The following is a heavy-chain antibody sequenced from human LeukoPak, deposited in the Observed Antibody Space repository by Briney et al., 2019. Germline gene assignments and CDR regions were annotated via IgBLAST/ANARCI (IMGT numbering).Heavy chain of an antibody. V-gene: IGHV3-20*04. CDR2: INWNGGST. Sequence: GGSLRLSCAASGFTFDDYGMSWVCQAPGKGLEWVSGINWNGGSTGYADSVKGRFTISRDNAKNSLYLQMNSLRAEDTAVYYCARAPGSGYYSYMDVWGKGTTVTVSS. D-gene: IGHD3-22*01. CDR1: GFTFDDYG. CDR3: ARAPGSGYYSYMDV. J-gene: IGHJ6*03.